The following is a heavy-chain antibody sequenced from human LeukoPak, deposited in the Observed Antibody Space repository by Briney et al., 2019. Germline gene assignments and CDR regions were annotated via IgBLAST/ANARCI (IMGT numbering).Heavy chain of an antibody. D-gene: IGHD3-22*01. V-gene: IGHV1-69*04. CDR2: IIPILGIA. CDR1: RGTFSSYA. Sequence: SVKVSCKASRGTFSSYAISWVRQAPGQGLEWMGRIIPILGIANYAQKFQGRVTITADKSTSTAYMELSSLRSEDTAVYYCARFPPAADSSYYFDYWGQGTLVTVSS. J-gene: IGHJ4*02. CDR3: ARFPPAADSSYYFDY.